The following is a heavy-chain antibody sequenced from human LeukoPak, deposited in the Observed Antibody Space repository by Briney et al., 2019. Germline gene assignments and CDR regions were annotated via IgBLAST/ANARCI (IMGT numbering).Heavy chain of an antibody. D-gene: IGHD3-22*01. V-gene: IGHV3-11*01. CDR2: ISSSGSTI. CDR1: GFTFSDYY. Sequence: GGSLRLSCAASGFTFSDYYMSWIRQAPGKGLEWVSYISSSGSTIYYADSVKGRFTISRDNAKNSLYLQMNSLRAEDTAVYYCARDGDDYYDSSGYSDYWGQGTLVTVSS. CDR3: ARDGDDYYDSSGYSDY. J-gene: IGHJ4*02.